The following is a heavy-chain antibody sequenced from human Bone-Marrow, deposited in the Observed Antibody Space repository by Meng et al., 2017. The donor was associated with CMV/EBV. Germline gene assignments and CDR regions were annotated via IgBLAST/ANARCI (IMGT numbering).Heavy chain of an antibody. CDR3: ARGLAGVEQLVSGWFDP. CDR1: GTCSSYA. Sequence: GTCSSYAISWVRQAPGQGLEWMGGIIPIFGTANYAQKFQGRVTITTDESTSTAYMELSSLRSEDTAVYYCARGLAGVEQLVSGWFDPWGQGTLVTVSS. V-gene: IGHV1-69*05. CDR2: IIPIFGTA. J-gene: IGHJ5*02. D-gene: IGHD6-6*01.